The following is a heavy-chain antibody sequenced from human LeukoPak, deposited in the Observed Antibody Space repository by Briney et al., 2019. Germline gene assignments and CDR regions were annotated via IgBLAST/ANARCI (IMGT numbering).Heavy chain of an antibody. J-gene: IGHJ4*02. D-gene: IGHD6-13*01. CDR2: ISSDGSDT. V-gene: IGHV3-74*01. Sequence: PGGSLRLSCAASGFTFSSYWMHWVRQAPRKGLVWVSRISSDGSDTNYADSVKGRFTISRDNAKNTLYLPMNGLRAEDTAVYYCARGSYSLGGFDYWGQGTLVTVSS. CDR1: GFTFSSYW. CDR3: ARGSYSLGGFDY.